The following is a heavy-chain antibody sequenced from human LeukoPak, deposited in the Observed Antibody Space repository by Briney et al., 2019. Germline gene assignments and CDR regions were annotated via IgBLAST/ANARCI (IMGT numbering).Heavy chain of an antibody. J-gene: IGHJ6*03. Sequence: GGSLRLSCAASGFTFSSYEMNWVRQAPGKGLEWVSYISSSGSTIYYAGSVKGRFTISRDNAKNSLYLQMNSLRAEDTAVYYCAKCSGWFVRGKDYYYYYMDVWGKGTTVTVSS. D-gene: IGHD6-19*01. CDR2: ISSSGSTI. CDR1: GFTFSSYE. CDR3: AKCSGWFVRGKDYYYYYMDV. V-gene: IGHV3-48*03.